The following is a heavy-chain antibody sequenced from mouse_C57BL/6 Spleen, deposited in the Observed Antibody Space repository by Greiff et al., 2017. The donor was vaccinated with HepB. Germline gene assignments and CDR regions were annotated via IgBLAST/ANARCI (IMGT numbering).Heavy chain of an antibody. Sequence: EVKLVESGPGLVKPSQSLSLTCSVTGYSITSGYYWNWIRQFPGNKLEWMGYISYDGSNNYNPSLKNRISITRDTSKNQFFLKLNSVTTEDTATYYCARGVEAYWGQGTLVTVSA. J-gene: IGHJ3*01. D-gene: IGHD1-1*01. V-gene: IGHV3-6*01. CDR2: ISYDGSN. CDR1: GYSITSGYY. CDR3: ARGVEAY.